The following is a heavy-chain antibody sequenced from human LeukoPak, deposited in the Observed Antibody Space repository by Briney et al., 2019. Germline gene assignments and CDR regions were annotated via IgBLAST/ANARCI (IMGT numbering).Heavy chain of an antibody. D-gene: IGHD3-10*01. V-gene: IGHV3-15*01. CDR2: IKGKNYGEAT. CDR3: TTDPPSGY. J-gene: IGHJ4*02. CDR1: GLTFIDAW. Sequence: GGSLRLSCTASGLTFIDAWMSWVRQAPGKGLEWVGRIKGKNYGEATDYIAPVKGRFTISRDDSKNTLYLQMDSLRIEDTAVYYCTTDPPSGYWGQGTLVTVSS.